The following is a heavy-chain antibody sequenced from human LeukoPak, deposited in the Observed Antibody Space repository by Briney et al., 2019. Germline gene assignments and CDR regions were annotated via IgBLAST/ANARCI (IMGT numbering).Heavy chain of an antibody. CDR1: GDSVSSVGYS. CDR2: IYHDGRT. CDR3: TRGGSQGWFDP. V-gene: IGHV4-30-2*01. D-gene: IGHD3-16*01. Sequence: SQTLSLTCAVSGDSVSSVGYSWSWIRQPPGKGLEWIGYIYHDGRTSYNPSLKSRVTMSIDRSKNQFSLKLKSVTAADTAVYYCTRGGSQGWFDPWGQGTLVTVSS. J-gene: IGHJ5*02.